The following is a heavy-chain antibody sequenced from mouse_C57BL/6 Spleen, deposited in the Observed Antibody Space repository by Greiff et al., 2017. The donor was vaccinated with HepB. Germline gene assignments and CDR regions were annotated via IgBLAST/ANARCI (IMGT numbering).Heavy chain of an antibody. CDR1: GYTFTSYG. Sequence: QVQLQQSGAELARPGASVKLSCKASGYTFTSYGISWVKQRTGQGLEWIGEIYPRSGNTYYNEKFKGKATLTADTSSSTAYMELRSLTSEDSAVYFCARSEYDYDGVAMDYWGQGTSVTVSS. CDR3: ARSEYDYDGVAMDY. J-gene: IGHJ4*01. CDR2: IYPRSGNT. D-gene: IGHD2-4*01. V-gene: IGHV1-81*01.